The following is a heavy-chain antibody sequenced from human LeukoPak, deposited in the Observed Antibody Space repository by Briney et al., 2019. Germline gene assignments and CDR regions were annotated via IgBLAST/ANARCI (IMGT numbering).Heavy chain of an antibody. J-gene: IGHJ4*02. V-gene: IGHV1-2*02. CDR1: GYTFTGYY. D-gene: IGHD6-19*01. CDR3: ARVGRYSSGFSRFDY. Sequence: GASVKVSCKASGYTFTGYYMHWVRQAPGQGLEWMGWINPNSGGTNYAQKFQGRVTMTRDTSIRTAYMELSRLRSDDTAVCYCARVGRYSSGFSRFDYWGQGTLVTVSS. CDR2: INPNSGGT.